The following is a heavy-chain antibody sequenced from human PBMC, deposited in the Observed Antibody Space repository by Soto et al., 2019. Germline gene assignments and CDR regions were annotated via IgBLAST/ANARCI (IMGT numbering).Heavy chain of an antibody. V-gene: IGHV1-69*02. Sequence: QLVQSGAEVKRPGSSVKVSCKASGGDFLSYTISWVRQVPGQGPEWMGTIIPILDVAENAQKFQGRVAITADKATSTGYMELRSLRSDGTAVYYGAQMWFGELWHGMDVWGQGTTITVSS. CDR3: AQMWFGELWHGMDV. CDR2: IIPILDVA. CDR1: GGDFLSYT. J-gene: IGHJ6*02. D-gene: IGHD3-10*01.